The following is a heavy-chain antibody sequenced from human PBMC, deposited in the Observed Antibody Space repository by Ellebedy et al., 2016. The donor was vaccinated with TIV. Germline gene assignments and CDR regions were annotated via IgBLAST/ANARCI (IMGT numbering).Heavy chain of an antibody. V-gene: IGHV3-23*01. J-gene: IGHJ4*02. D-gene: IGHD3-3*01. CDR1: GFTFSSYA. Sequence: PGGSLRLSCAASGFTFSSYAMSWVRKAPGKGLEWVSAIRGSGGSTYYADSVKGRFTISRDNSKNTLDLQMNSLRAEDTAVYYCAKGPYYDFCSGYSEPGGLDYWGQGTLVTVSS. CDR3: AKGPYYDFCSGYSEPGGLDY. CDR2: IRGSGGST.